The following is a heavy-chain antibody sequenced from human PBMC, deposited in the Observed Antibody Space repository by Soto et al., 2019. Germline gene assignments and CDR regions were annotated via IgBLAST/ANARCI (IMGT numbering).Heavy chain of an antibody. J-gene: IGHJ6*02. CDR3: ARNQDIVLVPAAQGYGMDV. Sequence: SVKVSCKASGGTFSSYAISWVRQAPGQGLEWMGGIIPIFGTANYAQKFQGRVTITADESTSTAYMELSSLRSEDTAVYYCARNQDIVLVPAAQGYGMDVWGQGTTVTVSS. D-gene: IGHD2-2*01. V-gene: IGHV1-69*13. CDR1: GGTFSSYA. CDR2: IIPIFGTA.